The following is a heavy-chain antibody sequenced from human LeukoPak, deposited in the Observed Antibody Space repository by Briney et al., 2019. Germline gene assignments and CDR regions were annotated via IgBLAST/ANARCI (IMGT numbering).Heavy chain of an antibody. CDR2: ISYDGSNK. Sequence: PGGSLRLSCAASGFTFSSYAMHWVRQAPGKGLEWVAVISYDGSNKYYADSVKGRFTISRDNSKNTLYLQMNSLRSEDTAVYYCARGPWVRLELWGQGTLVTVSS. J-gene: IGHJ4*02. D-gene: IGHD1-7*01. V-gene: IGHV3-30-3*01. CDR1: GFTFSSYA. CDR3: ARGPWVRLEL.